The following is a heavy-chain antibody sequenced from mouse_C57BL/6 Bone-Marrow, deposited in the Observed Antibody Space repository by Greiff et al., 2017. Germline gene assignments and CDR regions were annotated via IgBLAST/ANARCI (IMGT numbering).Heavy chain of an antibody. D-gene: IGHD2-12*01. V-gene: IGHV5-12*01. CDR3: ARPLSYYIFAY. Sequence: EVQLVESGGGLVQPGGSLKLSCAASGFTFSDYYMYWVRQTPEKRLEWVAYISNGGGSTYYPDTVKGRFTISRDNAKNTLYLQMSRLKSEDTAMYYCARPLSYYIFAYWGQGTLVTVSA. CDR1: GFTFSDYY. J-gene: IGHJ3*01. CDR2: ISNGGGST.